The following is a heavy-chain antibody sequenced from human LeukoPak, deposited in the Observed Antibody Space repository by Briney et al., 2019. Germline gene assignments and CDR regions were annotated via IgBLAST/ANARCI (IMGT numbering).Heavy chain of an antibody. Sequence: PSETLSLTCAVYGGSFSGYYWSWIRQPPGKGLEWIGEINHSGSTNYNPSLKSRVTISVDTSKNQFSLKLSSVTAADTAVYYCARHGHYYYDSSGYYRKTFYYYYYYMDVWGKGTTVTISS. CDR2: INHSGST. J-gene: IGHJ6*03. CDR1: GGSFSGYY. D-gene: IGHD3-22*01. CDR3: ARHGHYYYDSSGYYRKTFYYYYYYMDV. V-gene: IGHV4-34*01.